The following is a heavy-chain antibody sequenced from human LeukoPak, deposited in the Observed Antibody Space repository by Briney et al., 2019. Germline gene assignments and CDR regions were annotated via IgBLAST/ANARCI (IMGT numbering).Heavy chain of an antibody. Sequence: PSETLSLTCAVSGGSISSSNWWSWVRQPQGKGLEWIGEIYHSGSTNYNPSLKSRVTISVDKSKNQFSLKLSSVTAADTAVYYCARDPYCSSTSCYAENAFDIWGQGTMVTVSS. V-gene: IGHV4-4*02. D-gene: IGHD2-2*01. CDR1: GGSISSSNW. J-gene: IGHJ3*02. CDR3: ARDPYCSSTSCYAENAFDI. CDR2: IYHSGST.